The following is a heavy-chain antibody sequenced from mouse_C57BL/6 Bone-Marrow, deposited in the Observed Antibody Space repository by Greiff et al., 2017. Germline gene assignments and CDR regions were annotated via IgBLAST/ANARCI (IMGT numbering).Heavy chain of an antibody. CDR2: IDPSDSET. J-gene: IGHJ1*03. V-gene: IGHV1-52*01. CDR1: GYTFTSYW. CDR3: ARGGSYWYFDV. Sequence: QVQLQQPGAELVRPGSSVKLSCKASGYTFTSYWMNWVKQRPIQGLEWIGNIDPSDSETHYNQKFKDKATLTVDKSSSTAYMQLSSLTSEDSAVYYCARGGSYWYFDVWGTGTTVTVSS.